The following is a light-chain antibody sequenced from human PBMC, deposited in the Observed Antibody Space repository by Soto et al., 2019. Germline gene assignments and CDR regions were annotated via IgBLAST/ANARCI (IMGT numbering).Light chain of an antibody. J-gene: IGLJ1*01. Sequence: QSALTHPASVSGSPGQSITISCTGTSSDVGSYNLVSWYQQHPGKAPKLMIYEVSKRPSGVSNRFSGSKSGNTASLTISGLQAEDEADYYCCSYAGSSTYVFGTWTKLTVL. CDR1: SSDVGSYNL. CDR2: EVS. CDR3: CSYAGSSTYV. V-gene: IGLV2-23*02.